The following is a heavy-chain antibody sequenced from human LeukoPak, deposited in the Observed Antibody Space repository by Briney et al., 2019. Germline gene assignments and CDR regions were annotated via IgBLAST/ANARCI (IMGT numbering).Heavy chain of an antibody. Sequence: GGSLRLSCAGSGFTFSKYVMHWVRQAPGKGLEWVAVISYDANYKYYADSVKGRFTISRDNSKNTLYLQMNSLRAEDTALYYCARDLVGATSTFAYWGQGTLVTVSS. CDR1: GFTFSKYV. CDR2: ISYDANYK. CDR3: ARDLVGATSTFAY. V-gene: IGHV3-30*03. J-gene: IGHJ4*02. D-gene: IGHD1-26*01.